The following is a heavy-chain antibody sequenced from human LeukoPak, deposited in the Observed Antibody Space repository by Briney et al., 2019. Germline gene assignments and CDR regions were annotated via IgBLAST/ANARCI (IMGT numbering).Heavy chain of an antibody. CDR3: ARSHFSLRGLDY. CDR1: DGSISSSSYY. V-gene: IGHV4-39*01. Sequence: PSETLSLTCTVSDGSISSSSYYWGWIRQPPGKGLEWIGSIYYSGSTYYNPSLKSRVTISVDTSKNQFSLKLSPVTAADTAVYYCARSHFSLRGLDYWGQGTLVTVSS. J-gene: IGHJ4*02. CDR2: IYYSGST. D-gene: IGHD4-17*01.